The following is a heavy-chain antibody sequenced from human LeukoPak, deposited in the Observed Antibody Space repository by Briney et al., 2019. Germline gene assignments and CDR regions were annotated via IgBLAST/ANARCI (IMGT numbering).Heavy chain of an antibody. CDR1: GYTFTSYG. V-gene: IGHV1-18*01. CDR3: ARDLGRYYAPGYMDV. Sequence: GASVKVSCKASGYTFTSYGISWVRQAPGQGLEWMGRISAYNGNTNYAQKLQGRVTMTTDTSTSTAYMELRSLRSDDTAVYYCARDLGRYYAPGYMDVWGKGTTVTVSS. J-gene: IGHJ6*03. D-gene: IGHD3-10*01. CDR2: ISAYNGNT.